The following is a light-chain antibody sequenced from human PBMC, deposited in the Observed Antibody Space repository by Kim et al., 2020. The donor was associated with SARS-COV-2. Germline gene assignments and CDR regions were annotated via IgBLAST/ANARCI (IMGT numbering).Light chain of an antibody. CDR1: SSDVGGYNY. J-gene: IGLJ3*02. CDR3: CSYAGSYTHWV. V-gene: IGLV2-11*01. Sequence: SVTSSCTGTSSDVGGYNYVSWYQQHPGKAPKLMIYDVSKRPSGVPDRFSGSKSGNTASLTISGLQAEDEADYYCCSYAGSYTHWVFGGGTQLTVL. CDR2: DVS.